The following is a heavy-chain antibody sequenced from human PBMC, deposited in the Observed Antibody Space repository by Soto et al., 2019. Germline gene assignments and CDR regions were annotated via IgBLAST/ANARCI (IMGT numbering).Heavy chain of an antibody. V-gene: IGHV4-4*07. CDR3: ARSYSSSSSFGY. J-gene: IGHJ4*02. Sequence: SETLSRTWTVSGGSFSSYYWSWIRQPAGKGLEWIGRIYTSGSTSYNPSLKSRVTMSVDTSKNQFSLKLSSVTAADTAVYYCARSYSSSSSFGYWGQGTLVTVSS. CDR1: GGSFSSYY. CDR2: IYTSGST. D-gene: IGHD6-6*01.